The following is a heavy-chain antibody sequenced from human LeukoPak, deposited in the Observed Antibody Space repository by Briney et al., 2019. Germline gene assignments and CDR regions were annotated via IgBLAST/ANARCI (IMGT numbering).Heavy chain of an antibody. CDR3: ARQDILTGSVGDAFDI. V-gene: IGHV1-8*01. CDR2: MNPNSGNT. J-gene: IGHJ3*02. Sequence: ASVKVSCKASGYTFTSYDINWVRQATGQGLEWMGWMNPNSGNTGYAQKFQGRVTMTRNTSISTAYMELSSLRSEDTAVYYCARQDILTGSVGDAFDIWGQGTMVTVSS. D-gene: IGHD2-15*01. CDR1: GYTFTSYD.